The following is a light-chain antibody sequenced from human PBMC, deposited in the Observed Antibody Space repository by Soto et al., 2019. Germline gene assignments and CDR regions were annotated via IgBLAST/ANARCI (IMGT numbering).Light chain of an antibody. Sequence: DIQMSQSPSSLSASLGDRVTSXXQASQDISNYLNWYQQKPGKAPKLXIYDASNLETGVPSRFSGSGSGTDFTFTISSLQPEDIATYYCQQYDNLPLTFGGGTRLEIK. CDR3: QQYDNLPLT. V-gene: IGKV1-33*01. CDR2: DAS. J-gene: IGKJ5*01. CDR1: QDISNY.